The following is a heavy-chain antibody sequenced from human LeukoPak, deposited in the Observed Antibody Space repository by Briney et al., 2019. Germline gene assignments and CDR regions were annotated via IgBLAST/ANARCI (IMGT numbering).Heavy chain of an antibody. CDR3: AGRRMVVVPAAKLGDSYYCYYMDV. CDR1: GYSFTSYW. V-gene: IGHV5-51*01. D-gene: IGHD2-2*01. Sequence: AGEALMISCKGSGYSFTSYWIGWLRQMPGKGLEWMGIIFPGDSDTRYSPSFQGQVTISADKSISTAYLQWSSLKASDTAMYYCAGRRMVVVPAAKLGDSYYCYYMDVCGKGNTVTVSS. J-gene: IGHJ6*03. CDR2: IFPGDSDT.